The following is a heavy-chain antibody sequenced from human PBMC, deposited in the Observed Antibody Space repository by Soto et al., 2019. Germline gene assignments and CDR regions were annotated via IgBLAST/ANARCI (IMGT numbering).Heavy chain of an antibody. D-gene: IGHD3-3*01. CDR2: ISYDGSNK. V-gene: IGHV3-30*18. Sequence: PGGSLSLSCAASGFTFSSYGMHWVRQAPGKGLEWVAVISYDGSNKYYADSVKGRFTISRDNSKNTLYLQMNSLRAEDTAVYYCAKEIYDFWSGYYFFDYWGQGTLVTVSS. CDR1: GFTFSSYG. J-gene: IGHJ4*02. CDR3: AKEIYDFWSGYYFFDY.